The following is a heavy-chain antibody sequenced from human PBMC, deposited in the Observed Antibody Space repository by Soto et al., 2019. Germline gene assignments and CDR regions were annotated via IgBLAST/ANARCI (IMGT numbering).Heavy chain of an antibody. J-gene: IGHJ6*02. D-gene: IGHD7-27*01. V-gene: IGHV1-2*04. CDR1: GYTFTGYY. CDR2: INPNSGGT. CDR3: ARDTPKRWGMDV. Sequence: ASVKVSCKASGYTFTGYYMHWVRQAPGQGLEWMGWINPNSGGTNYAQKFQGWVTMTRDTSISTAYMELSKLRSDDTAVYYCARDTPKRWGMDVWGQGTTVTVSS.